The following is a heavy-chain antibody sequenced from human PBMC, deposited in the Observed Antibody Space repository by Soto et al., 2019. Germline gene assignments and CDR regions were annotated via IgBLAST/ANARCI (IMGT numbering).Heavy chain of an antibody. CDR3: ARGGTADAFDI. J-gene: IGHJ3*02. V-gene: IGHV3-48*03. CDR2: ISSSGGTI. Sequence: GGSLRLSCAASGFTFSSYERNWVRQAPGKGLEWVSYISSSGGTIYYADSVKGRFTISRDNAKNSLYLQMKSLRAEDTAVYYCARGGTADAFDIWGQGTMVTVPS. D-gene: IGHD1-1*01. CDR1: GFTFSSYE.